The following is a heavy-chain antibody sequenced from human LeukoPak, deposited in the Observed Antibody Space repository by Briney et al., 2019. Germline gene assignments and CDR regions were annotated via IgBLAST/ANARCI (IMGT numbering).Heavy chain of an antibody. Sequence: PGGSLRLSCAASGFTVSNYYMSWIRQAPGKGLEWVSMIYSGGSTYYADSVKGRFTISRDNSKNTLYLQMNSLRAEDTAVYYCAKDRSIAAAGDAFDIWGQGTMVTVSS. J-gene: IGHJ3*02. CDR2: IYSGGST. V-gene: IGHV3-53*01. CDR3: AKDRSIAAAGDAFDI. CDR1: GFTVSNYY. D-gene: IGHD6-13*01.